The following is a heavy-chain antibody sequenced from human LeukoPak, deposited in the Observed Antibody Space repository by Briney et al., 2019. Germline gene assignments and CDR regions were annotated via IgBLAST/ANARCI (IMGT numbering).Heavy chain of an antibody. CDR1: GFTFTSFY. CDR3: ARDLDY. J-gene: IGHJ4*02. Sequence: GGSLRLSCAASGFTFTSFYMSWVRQAPGEGLEWVDKIKPDGSETYYVGSLKGRFTISRDNAENSLYLQMNSLRADDTAVYYCARDLDYWGQGTLVTVSS. CDR2: IKPDGSET. V-gene: IGHV3-7*04.